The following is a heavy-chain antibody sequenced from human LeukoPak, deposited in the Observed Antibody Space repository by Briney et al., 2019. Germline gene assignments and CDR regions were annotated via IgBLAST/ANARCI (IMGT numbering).Heavy chain of an antibody. CDR1: GFTFSSYA. CDR3: ARVRVPAAMIDYYGMDV. Sequence: GGSLTLSCAASGFTFSSYAMSWVREAPARGLEWVSSLRGNGDTFYADSVKGRFTISRDNSKNTLYLQMNSLRAEDTAVYYCARVRVPAAMIDYYGMDVWGQGTTVTVSS. D-gene: IGHD2-2*01. V-gene: IGHV3-23*01. J-gene: IGHJ6*02. CDR2: LRGNGDT.